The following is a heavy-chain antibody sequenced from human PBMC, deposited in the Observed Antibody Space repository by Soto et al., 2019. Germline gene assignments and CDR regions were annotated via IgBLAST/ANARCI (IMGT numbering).Heavy chain of an antibody. J-gene: IGHJ4*02. CDR3: ARAQGSGFLVS. Sequence: QVQLQESGPGLVKPSQTLSLTCTVSGGSISSGDYYWSWIRQPPGKGLEWIGYIYYSGSTYYNPSLKXRITLSXXTSKNQFSLKLSSVTAADTAVYYCARAQGSGFLVSWGQGTLVTVSS. D-gene: IGHD3-10*01. CDR2: IYYSGST. CDR1: GGSISSGDYY. V-gene: IGHV4-30-4*01.